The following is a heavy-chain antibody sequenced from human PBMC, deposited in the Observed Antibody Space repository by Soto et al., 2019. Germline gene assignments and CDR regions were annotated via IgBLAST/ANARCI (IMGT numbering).Heavy chain of an antibody. CDR3: GRSVVGATGEILYNAMDV. J-gene: IGHJ6*02. Sequence: SVXVSCKASGGTFSSYTISWVRQAPGQGPEWMGRIIPISGKAKYAKKFQDRVTITRDTSASTGYMELSSLRSEDTAVYYCGRSVVGATGEILYNAMDVWGQGTTVTVSS. V-gene: IGHV1-69*02. CDR1: GGTFSSYT. D-gene: IGHD1-26*01. CDR2: IIPISGKA.